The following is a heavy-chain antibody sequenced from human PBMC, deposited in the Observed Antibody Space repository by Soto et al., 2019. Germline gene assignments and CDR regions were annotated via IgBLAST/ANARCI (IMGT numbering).Heavy chain of an antibody. V-gene: IGHV1-18*01. Sequence: GASVKVSCKASGGTFSSYAINWVRQAPGQGLEWMGWISAYNGHINYAQKIQGRVTMTTDTSTNTAYMELRSLTSDDTAVYYCARDDLQTSAFSTSWPYWGQGTLVTVSS. CDR2: ISAYNGHI. CDR3: ARDDLQTSAFSTSWPY. CDR1: GGTFSSYA. D-gene: IGHD6-13*01. J-gene: IGHJ4*02.